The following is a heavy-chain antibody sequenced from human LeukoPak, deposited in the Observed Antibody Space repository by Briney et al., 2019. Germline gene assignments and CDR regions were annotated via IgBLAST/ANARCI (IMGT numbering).Heavy chain of an antibody. Sequence: SETLSLTCAVYGGSFSGYYWSWIRQPPGKGLEWIGEINHSGSTNYNPSLKSRVTISVDTSKNQFSLKLSSVTAADTAVYYCARGDDYYDSSGETAFDIWGQGTMVTVSS. D-gene: IGHD3-22*01. CDR1: GGSFSGYY. CDR2: INHSGST. J-gene: IGHJ3*02. CDR3: ARGDDYYDSSGETAFDI. V-gene: IGHV4-34*01.